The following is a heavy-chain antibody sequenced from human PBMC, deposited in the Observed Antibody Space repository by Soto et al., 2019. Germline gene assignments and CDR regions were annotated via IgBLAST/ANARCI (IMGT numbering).Heavy chain of an antibody. CDR2: ISPNGDST. Sequence: EVQLLESGGGLVQPGGSLRLACAASGFTFNNYAMNWVRQAPGRGLEWVSIISPNGDSTYYADSVKGRFTTSRDNSQNTVFLQMNSMRGEDTAIYFCAKVRLTDCLRYAPHLWGQGTLVTVSS. V-gene: IGHV3-23*01. CDR3: AKVRLTDCLRYAPHL. CDR1: GFTFNNYA. J-gene: IGHJ3*01. D-gene: IGHD2-8*01.